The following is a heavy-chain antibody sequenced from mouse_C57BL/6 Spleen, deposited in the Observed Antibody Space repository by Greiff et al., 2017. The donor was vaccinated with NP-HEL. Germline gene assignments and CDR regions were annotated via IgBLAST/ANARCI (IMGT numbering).Heavy chain of an antibody. D-gene: IGHD1-1*01. J-gene: IGHJ1*03. V-gene: IGHV1-15*01. CDR1: GYTFTDYE. CDR2: IDPETGGT. Sequence: QVQLQQSGAELVRPGASVTLSCKASGYTFTDYEMHWVKQTPVHGLEWIGAIDPETGGTAYNQKFKGKAILTADKSSSTAYMELRSPTSEDSAVYYCVVITTGGYFDVWGTGTTVTVSS. CDR3: VVITTGGYFDV.